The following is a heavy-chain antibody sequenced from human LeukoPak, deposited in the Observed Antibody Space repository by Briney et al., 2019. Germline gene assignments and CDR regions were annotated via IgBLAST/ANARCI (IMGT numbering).Heavy chain of an antibody. D-gene: IGHD4-17*01. CDR1: GGSISSYY. V-gene: IGHV4-59*01. J-gene: IGHJ4*02. CDR3: ARDRGTQGYGDYFDY. CDR2: IYYSGST. Sequence: SETLSLTCTVSGGSISSYYWSWIRQPPGKGLEWIGYIYYSGSTNYNPSLKSRVTISVDTSKNQFSLKLSSVTAADTAVYYRARDRGTQGYGDYFDYWGQGTLVTVSS.